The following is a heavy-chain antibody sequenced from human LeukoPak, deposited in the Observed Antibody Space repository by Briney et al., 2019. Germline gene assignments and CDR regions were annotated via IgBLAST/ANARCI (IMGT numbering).Heavy chain of an antibody. D-gene: IGHD6-6*01. CDR3: AREGGYSSWSSAALYNWFDP. V-gene: IGHV4-4*07. J-gene: IGHJ5*02. CDR2: IDTSGRT. Sequence: SETLSLTCTVSGGSISSYYWRWMRQPAGKGLEWIGRIDTSGRTNYNPSLEGRVTMLEDPSKNQFSLKLRSVTAADTAVYYCAREGGYSSWSSAALYNWFDPWGQGTLVTVSS. CDR1: GGSISSYY.